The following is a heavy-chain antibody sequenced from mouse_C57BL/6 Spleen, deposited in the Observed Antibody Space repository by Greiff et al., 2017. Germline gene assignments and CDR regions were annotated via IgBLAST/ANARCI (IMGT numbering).Heavy chain of an antibody. V-gene: IGHV1-64*01. CDR1: GYTFTSYW. CDR3: ASKLVTYYAMGY. D-gene: IGHD2-2*01. CDR2: SHPNSGST. Sequence: QVQLQQPGAELVKPGASVKLSCKASGYTFTSYWMHWVKQRPGQGLEWIGMSHPNSGSTNYNEKFKSKATLTVDKSSSTAYMQLSSRTSEHSSVYCCASKLVTYYAMGYWGQRTSVTVSS. J-gene: IGHJ4*01.